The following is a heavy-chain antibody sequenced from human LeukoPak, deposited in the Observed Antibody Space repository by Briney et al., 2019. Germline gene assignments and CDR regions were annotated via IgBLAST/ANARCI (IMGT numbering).Heavy chain of an antibody. D-gene: IGHD6-13*01. CDR1: GFTFSSYG. CDR2: ISGSGGFT. V-gene: IGHV3-23*01. J-gene: IGHJ4*02. Sequence: GGSLRLSCAASGFTFSSYGMSWVRQAPGKGLEWVSGISGSGGFTYYADSLKGRFTISRDNSKNMLYLQMNSLRVEDTAVYYCAKGHGSTWYDGLYYFDYWGQGTLVTVSS. CDR3: AKGHGSTWYDGLYYFDY.